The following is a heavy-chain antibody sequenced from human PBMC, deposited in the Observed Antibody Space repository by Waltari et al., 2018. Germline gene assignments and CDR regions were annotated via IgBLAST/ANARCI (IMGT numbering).Heavy chain of an antibody. D-gene: IGHD2-8*01. CDR1: GFTFSSYA. J-gene: IGHJ6*02. V-gene: IGHV3-30-3*01. Sequence: QVQLVESGGGVVQPGRSLRLSCAASGFTFSSYAMHWVRQAPGKGLEWVAVISYDGSNKYYADSVKGRFTISRDNSKNTLYLQMNSLRAEDTAVYYCASLMGGNYYYGMDVWGQGTTVIVSS. CDR2: ISYDGSNK. CDR3: ASLMGGNYYYGMDV.